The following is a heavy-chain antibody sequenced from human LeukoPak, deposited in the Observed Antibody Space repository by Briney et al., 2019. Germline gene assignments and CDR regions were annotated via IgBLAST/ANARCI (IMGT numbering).Heavy chain of an antibody. CDR3: ARDLGYYDSSGPLDY. CDR1: GYTFTSYY. J-gene: IGHJ4*02. Sequence: ASVKVSCKASGYTFTSYYMHWVRQAPGQGLEWMGIINPSGGSTSYAQKFQGRVTMTRGTSTSTVYMELSSLRSEDTAVYYCARDLGYYDSSGPLDYWGQGTLVTVSS. V-gene: IGHV1-46*01. CDR2: INPSGGST. D-gene: IGHD3-22*01.